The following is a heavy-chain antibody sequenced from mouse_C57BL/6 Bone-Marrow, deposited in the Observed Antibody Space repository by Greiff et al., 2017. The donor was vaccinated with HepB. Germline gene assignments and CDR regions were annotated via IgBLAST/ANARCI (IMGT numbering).Heavy chain of an antibody. V-gene: IGHV1-82*01. D-gene: IGHD2-1*01. J-gene: IGHJ2*01. CDR1: GYAFSSSW. CDR3: AREGGGNSY. CDR2: IYPGDGDT. Sequence: VQLQQSGPELVKPGASVKISCKASGYAFSSSWMNWVKQRPGKGLEWIGRIYPGDGDTNYNGKFKGKATLTADKSSSTAYMQLSSLTSEDSAVYFCAREGGGNSYWGQGTTLTVSS.